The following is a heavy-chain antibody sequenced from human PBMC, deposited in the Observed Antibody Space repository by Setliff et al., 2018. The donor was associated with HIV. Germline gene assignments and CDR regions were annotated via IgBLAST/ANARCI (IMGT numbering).Heavy chain of an antibody. V-gene: IGHV3-30*02. CDR1: GLTFSSHG. CDR3: AKDSCSSTSCRSRGVLGYFDY. D-gene: IGHD2-2*01. J-gene: IGHJ4*02. Sequence: PGGSLRLSCAASGLTFSSHGMHWVRQAPGKGLEWVAFIRYDGSNKYYADSVKGRFTIPRDNSKNTLYLQMNSLRAEDTAVYYCAKDSCSSTSCRSRGVLGYFDYWGQGTLVTVSS. CDR2: IRYDGSNK.